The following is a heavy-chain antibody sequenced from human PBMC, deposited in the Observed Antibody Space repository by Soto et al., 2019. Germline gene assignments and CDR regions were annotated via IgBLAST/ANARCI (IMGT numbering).Heavy chain of an antibody. V-gene: IGHV3-30-3*01. D-gene: IGHD3-3*01. CDR3: ASSPSWRLYHYAFEI. CDR1: GFTFSSYA. J-gene: IGHJ3*02. Sequence: PGGSLRLSCAASGFTFSSYAMHWVRQAPGKGLEWVAVISYDGSNKYYADSVKGRFTISRDNSKNTLYLQMNSPRAEDTAVYYCASSPSWRLYHYAFEILGQGTMVNV. CDR2: ISYDGSNK.